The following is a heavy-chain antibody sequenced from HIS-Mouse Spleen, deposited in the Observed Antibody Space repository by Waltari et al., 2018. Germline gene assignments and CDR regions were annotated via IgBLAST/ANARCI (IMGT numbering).Heavy chain of an antibody. J-gene: IGHJ2*01. Sequence: QVQLQQWGAGLLKPSETLSLTCAVYGGSFSGYYWSWIRQPPGKGLEWIGEINHSGSTNYNPSLKSRVPISVDTSKNQFSLKLSSVTAADTAVYYCARVRTGDPSYWYFDLWGRGTLVTVSS. CDR3: ARVRTGDPSYWYFDL. D-gene: IGHD7-27*01. V-gene: IGHV4-34*01. CDR2: INHSGST. CDR1: GGSFSGYY.